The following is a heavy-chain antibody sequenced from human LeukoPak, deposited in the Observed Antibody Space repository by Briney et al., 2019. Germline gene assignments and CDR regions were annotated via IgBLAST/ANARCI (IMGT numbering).Heavy chain of an antibody. CDR2: INNNGDNT. D-gene: IGHD3-16*01. CDR3: VKTMVTFGGVIRTDAFDI. J-gene: IGHJ3*02. Sequence: GGSLRLSCSASGFIFSRYAMHWVRQAPGKGLEYVSGINNNGDNTYYSDSVKARLTISRDNFKNTLFLQMTSLRNEDTAVYYCVKTMVTFGGVIRTDAFDIWGQGTIVTVS. V-gene: IGHV3-64D*06. CDR1: GFIFSRYA.